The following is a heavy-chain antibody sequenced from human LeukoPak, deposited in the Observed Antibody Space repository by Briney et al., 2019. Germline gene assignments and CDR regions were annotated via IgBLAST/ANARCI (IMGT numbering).Heavy chain of an antibody. CDR2: ISWNSGSI. D-gene: IGHD6-13*01. J-gene: IGHJ4*02. V-gene: IGHV3-9*01. Sequence: SGGSLRLSRAASGFTFDEYAMHWVRQAPGKGLEWVSGISWNSGSIGYADSVKGRFTISRDNAKNSLYLQMNSLRAEDTALYYCAKDGERVAAGIWYFDYWGQGTLVTVSS. CDR1: GFTFDEYA. CDR3: AKDGERVAAGIWYFDY.